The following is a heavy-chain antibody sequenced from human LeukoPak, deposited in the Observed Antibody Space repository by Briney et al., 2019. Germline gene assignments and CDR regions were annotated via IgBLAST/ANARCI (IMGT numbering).Heavy chain of an antibody. V-gene: IGHV1-2*02. D-gene: IGHD2-2*01. J-gene: IGHJ6*02. Sequence: ASVKVSCKASGYTFTGYYMHWVRQAPGQGLEWMGWINPNGGSTNSAQKFRARVSMTTDTTINTAYLELTGLTSDDTALYYCARAERTVSGLDVWGQGTTVTVSS. CDR1: GYTFTGYY. CDR3: ARAERTVSGLDV. CDR2: INPNGGST.